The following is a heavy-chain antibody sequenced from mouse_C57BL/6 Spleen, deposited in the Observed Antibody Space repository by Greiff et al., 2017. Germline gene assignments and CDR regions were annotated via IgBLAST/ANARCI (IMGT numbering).Heavy chain of an antibody. CDR1: GFTFSDAW. D-gene: IGHD2-14*01. V-gene: IGHV6-6*01. CDR3: TRRVPPDAMDY. CDR2: IRNKANNHAT. J-gene: IGHJ4*01. Sequence: EVMLVESGGGLVQPGGSMKLSCAASGFTFSDAWMDWVRQSPEKGLEWVAEIRNKANNHATYYAESVKGRFTISRDDSKSSVYLQMNSLRAQDTGIYYCTRRVPPDAMDYWGQGTSVTVSS.